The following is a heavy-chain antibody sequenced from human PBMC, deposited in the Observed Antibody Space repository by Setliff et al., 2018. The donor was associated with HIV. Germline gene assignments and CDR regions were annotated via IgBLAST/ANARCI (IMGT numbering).Heavy chain of an antibody. CDR2: INPSGGST. Sequence: ASVKVSCKASGFTFTTYYMHWVRQAPGQGLEWMGIINPSGGSTTYAQNFQGRVTMSRDTSTNTVYMELSSLRYEDTAVYYCARDHIAARSVDYWGQGTLVTVA. J-gene: IGHJ4*02. V-gene: IGHV1-46*01. CDR1: GFTFTTYY. D-gene: IGHD6-6*01. CDR3: ARDHIAARSVDY.